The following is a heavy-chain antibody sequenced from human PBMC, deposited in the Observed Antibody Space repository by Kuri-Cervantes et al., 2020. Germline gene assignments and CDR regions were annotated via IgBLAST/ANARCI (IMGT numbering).Heavy chain of an antibody. Sequence: GESLKISCAGSGITFSSYAMHWVRQAPGKGLEWVSAIGAGGGTYYADSVKGRFTISRDDAKNSLFLQMNSLRAEDTAVYYCARQRFDWLSHYYYYGMDVWGQGTTVTVSS. CDR1: GITFSSYA. J-gene: IGHJ6*02. CDR3: ARQRFDWLSHYYYYGMDV. CDR2: IGAGGGT. V-gene: IGHV3/OR16-10*01. D-gene: IGHD3-9*01.